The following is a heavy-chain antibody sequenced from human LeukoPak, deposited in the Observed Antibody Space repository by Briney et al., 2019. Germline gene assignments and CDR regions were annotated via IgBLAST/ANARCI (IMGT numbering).Heavy chain of an antibody. CDR1: GGSISSYY. D-gene: IGHD2-2*01. J-gene: IGHJ4*02. CDR3: ARGQYCSSTSCYFSFDY. CDR2: IYASGST. Sequence: SETLSLTCTVSGGSISSYYWSWIRQPAGKGLEWIGRIYASGSTNYNPSLKSRVTISVDKSNNQFSLKLSSVTAADTAVYYCARGQYCSSTSCYFSFDYWGQGTLVTVSS. V-gene: IGHV4-4*07.